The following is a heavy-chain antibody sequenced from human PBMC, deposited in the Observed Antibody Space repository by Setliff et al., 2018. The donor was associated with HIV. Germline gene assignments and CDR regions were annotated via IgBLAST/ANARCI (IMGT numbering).Heavy chain of an antibody. CDR1: GFTFVNHD. CDR3: ASSGSGSYINWFGP. J-gene: IGHJ5*02. V-gene: IGHV3-13*01. Sequence: PGGSLRLSCAASGFTFVNHDIEWVRQAPGKGLELVSHIGTAGDTYYLDSVKGRFTISRDNDKNSVHLKMTSLRAEDTAVYYCASSGSGSYINWFGPWGQGTLVTVS. CDR2: IGTAGDT. D-gene: IGHD3-10*01.